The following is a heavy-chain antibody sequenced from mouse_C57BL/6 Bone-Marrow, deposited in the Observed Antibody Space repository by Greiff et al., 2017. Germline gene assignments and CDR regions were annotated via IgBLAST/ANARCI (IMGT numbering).Heavy chain of an antibody. CDR2: IHPSDSDT. J-gene: IGHJ4*01. Sequence: VQLQQPGAELVKPGASVKVSCKASGYTFTSYWMNWVKQRPGQGLEWIGRIHPSDSDTNYNQKFKGKATLTVDKSSSTAYMQLSSLTSEDSAVYSCALYYLNPYAMDYWGQGTSVTVSS. CDR3: ALYYLNPYAMDY. D-gene: IGHD1-1*02. CDR1: GYTFTSYW. V-gene: IGHV1-74*01.